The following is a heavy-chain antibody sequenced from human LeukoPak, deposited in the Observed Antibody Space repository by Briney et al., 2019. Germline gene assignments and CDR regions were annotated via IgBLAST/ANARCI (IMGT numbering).Heavy chain of an antibody. D-gene: IGHD6-19*01. V-gene: IGHV4-39*07. CDR1: GGSINSNSYY. Sequence: SETLSLTCTVSGGSINSNSYYWGWIRQPPGKGLEWIGSIYYSGSTYYNPSLKSRVTISIDTSKNQFSLKLNSVTAADTAVYYCARTGSPRAVAEPDYWGQGTLVTVSS. CDR2: IYYSGST. J-gene: IGHJ4*02. CDR3: ARTGSPRAVAEPDY.